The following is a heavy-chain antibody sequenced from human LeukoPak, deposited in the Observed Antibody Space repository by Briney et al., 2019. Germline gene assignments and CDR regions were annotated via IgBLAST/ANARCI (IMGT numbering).Heavy chain of an antibody. V-gene: IGHV3-23*01. CDR3: AKVPHYYGSGRFDY. J-gene: IGHJ4*02. CDR1: GFTFSSYA. Sequence: QSGGSLRLSCAASGFTFSSYAMSWVRQAPGKGLEWVSAISGSGGSTYYADSVKGRFTISRDNSKNTLYLQMNSLRAEDTAVYYCAKVPHYYGSGRFDYWGQGTLVTVSS. D-gene: IGHD3-10*01. CDR2: ISGSGGST.